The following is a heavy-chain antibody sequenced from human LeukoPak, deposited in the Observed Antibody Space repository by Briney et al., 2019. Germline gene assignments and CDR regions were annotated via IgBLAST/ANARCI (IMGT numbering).Heavy chain of an antibody. CDR1: GFTFSSYW. Sequence: GGSLRLSCAASGFTFSSYWMSWVRQAPGKGLEWVANIKHGGNEAYYVDSVKGRFTISRDNAKSSLYLQMNSLRDEDTAVYYCARDKGWPSSYFDYWGQGTQVTVSA. CDR2: IKHGGNEA. V-gene: IGHV3-7*05. CDR3: ARDKGWPSSYFDY. J-gene: IGHJ4*02.